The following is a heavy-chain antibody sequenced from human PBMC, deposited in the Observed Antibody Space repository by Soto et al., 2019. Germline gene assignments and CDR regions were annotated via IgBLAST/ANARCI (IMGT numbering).Heavy chain of an antibody. CDR1: GFTFSSYS. Sequence: GGSLRLSCAASGFTFSSYSMNWVRQAPGKGLEWVSYISSSSSTIYYADSVKGRFTISRDNAKNSLYLQMNSLRDEDTAVYYCARGDDYSANYYYYYGMDVWGQGTTVTVSS. CDR3: ARGDDYSANYYYYYGMDV. J-gene: IGHJ6*02. D-gene: IGHD4-4*01. CDR2: ISSSSSTI. V-gene: IGHV3-48*02.